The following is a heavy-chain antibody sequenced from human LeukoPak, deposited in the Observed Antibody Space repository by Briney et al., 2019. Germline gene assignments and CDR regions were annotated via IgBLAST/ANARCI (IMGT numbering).Heavy chain of an antibody. CDR2: MNPNSGNT. V-gene: IGHV1-8*01. D-gene: IGHD1-26*01. CDR1: GYTFTSYD. Sequence: GASVKVSCKASGYTFTSYDINWVRQATGQGLEWMGWMNPNSGNTGYAQKFQGRVTMTRNTSISTAYMELSSLRSEDTAVYYCARVRELRYYYGMDVWGQGTRSPSP. J-gene: IGHJ6*02. CDR3: ARVRELRYYYGMDV.